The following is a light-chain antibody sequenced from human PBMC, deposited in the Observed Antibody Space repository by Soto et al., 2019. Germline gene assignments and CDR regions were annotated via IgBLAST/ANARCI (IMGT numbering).Light chain of an antibody. Sequence: DIQMTQSPSSLSASVGDRVTITCRASQTISTYLNWYQQNPGKAPKLLIYAASSLQSGVPSRFSGSGSGTDFTLTISSLQPEDFATYYCQQSYNNPYTFGQGTKLEIK. V-gene: IGKV1-39*01. CDR2: AAS. CDR1: QTISTY. J-gene: IGKJ2*01. CDR3: QQSYNNPYT.